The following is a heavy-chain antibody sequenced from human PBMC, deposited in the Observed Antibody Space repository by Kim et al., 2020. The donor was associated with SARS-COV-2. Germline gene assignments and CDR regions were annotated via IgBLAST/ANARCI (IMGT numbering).Heavy chain of an antibody. D-gene: IGHD2-15*01. J-gene: IGHJ4*02. Sequence: SETLSLTCAVSGGSISSSNWWSWVRQPPGKGLEWIGEIYHSGSTNYNPSLKSRVTISVDKSKNQFSLKLSSVTAADTAVYYCARESGDCGSCYSNYFDYWGQGTLVTVSS. CDR2: IYHSGST. CDR3: ARESGDCGSCYSNYFDY. CDR1: GGSISSSNW. V-gene: IGHV4-4*02.